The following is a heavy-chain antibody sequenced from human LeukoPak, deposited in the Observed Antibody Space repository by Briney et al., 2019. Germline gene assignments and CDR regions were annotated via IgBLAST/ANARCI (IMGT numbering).Heavy chain of an antibody. CDR1: GFIFSYYG. J-gene: IGHJ1*01. CDR3: AKQQMVQGFFQH. D-gene: IGHD6-13*01. V-gene: IGHV3-23*01. CDR2: LSGSDGGT. Sequence: GGSLRLSCAASGFIFSYYGMSWVRQAPGKGLEWVSSLSGSDGGTYYADSVKGRFTISRDTSKYTLYLQMNSLRAEDSAVYYCAKQQMVQGFFQHWGQGTLVTVSS.